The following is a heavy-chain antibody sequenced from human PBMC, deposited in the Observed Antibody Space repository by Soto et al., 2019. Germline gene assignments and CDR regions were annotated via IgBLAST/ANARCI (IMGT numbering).Heavy chain of an antibody. J-gene: IGHJ6*02. CDR1: GGTFSSYT. V-gene: IGHV1-69*04. Sequence: ASVKVSCKASGGTFSSYTISWVRQAPGQGLEWMGRIIPILGIANYAQKFQGRVTITADKSTSTAYMELSSLRSEDTAMYYCARDRGWAVTTDYYYGMDVWGQGTTVTVSS. D-gene: IGHD4-4*01. CDR2: IIPILGIA. CDR3: ARDRGWAVTTDYYYGMDV.